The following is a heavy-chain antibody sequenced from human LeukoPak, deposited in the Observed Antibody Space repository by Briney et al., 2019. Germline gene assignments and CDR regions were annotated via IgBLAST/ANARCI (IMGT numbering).Heavy chain of an antibody. D-gene: IGHD3-10*01. CDR1: GFPVSSNY. CDR3: ARDLGFGESLIYYYYGMDV. Sequence: GGSLRLSCAASGFPVSSNYMSWVRQAPGKGLEWVSVIYSGGSTYYADSVKGRFTISRDNSKNTLYLQMNSLRAEDTAVYYCARDLGFGESLIYYYYGMDVWGQGTTVTVSS. CDR2: IYSGGST. V-gene: IGHV3-66*01. J-gene: IGHJ6*02.